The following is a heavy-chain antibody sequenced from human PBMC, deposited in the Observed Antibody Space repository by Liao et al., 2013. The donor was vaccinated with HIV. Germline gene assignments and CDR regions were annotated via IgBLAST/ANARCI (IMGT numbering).Heavy chain of an antibody. D-gene: IGHD3-10*01. Sequence: QVHLQESGPGLVKPSGTLSLTCTVSGASMESFYWSWVRQPAGKGLEWIGRIYNSGTTKTNPSLKSRVTMSVDRAKNKFSLKLTSVTAADTALYFCATDGSNVGSRAFDFWGQGTMVTVSS. V-gene: IGHV4-4*07. CDR3: ATDGSNVGSRAFDF. J-gene: IGHJ3*01. CDR1: GASMESFY. CDR2: IYNSGTT.